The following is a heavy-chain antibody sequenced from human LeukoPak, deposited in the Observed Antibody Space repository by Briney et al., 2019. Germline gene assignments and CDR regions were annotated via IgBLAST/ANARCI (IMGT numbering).Heavy chain of an antibody. CDR3: ARDPVEWELLLDY. J-gene: IGHJ4*02. V-gene: IGHV3-7*03. D-gene: IGHD1-26*01. CDR2: MNIDGSEK. Sequence: GGSLRLSCAASGFTFSNYWMGRVRQAPGKRLEWVANMNIDGSEKYYADSVKGRFSISRDNARNSVYLQMASLRVEDTAVYYCARDPVEWELLLDYWGQGTLSPSPQ. CDR1: GFTFSNYW.